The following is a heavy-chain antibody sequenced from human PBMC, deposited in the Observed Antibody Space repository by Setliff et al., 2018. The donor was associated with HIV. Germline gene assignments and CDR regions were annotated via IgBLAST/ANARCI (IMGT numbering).Heavy chain of an antibody. CDR1: GGSISNYY. V-gene: IGHV4-34*01. Sequence: PSETLSLTCTVSGGSISNYYWSWIRQPPGKGLEWIGEITHNGSMNYNLSLKSRVTISVDTSKNQFSLRLSSVTAADTAVYYCARDQKGYSYGYFDSWGQGTLVTVSS. CDR3: ARDQKGYSYGYFDS. J-gene: IGHJ4*02. CDR2: ITHNGSM. D-gene: IGHD5-18*01.